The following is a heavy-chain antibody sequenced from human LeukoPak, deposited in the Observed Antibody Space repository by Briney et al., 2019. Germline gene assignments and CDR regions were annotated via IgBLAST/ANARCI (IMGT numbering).Heavy chain of an antibody. Sequence: SETLSLTCTVSGGSISSSSYYWGWIRQPPGKGLEWIGSIYYSGSTYYNPSLKSRVTISVDTSKNQFSLKLSSVTAADTAVYYCARQMPSGSSPFDIWGQGTMVTVSS. V-gene: IGHV4-39*01. CDR3: ARQMPSGSSPFDI. D-gene: IGHD1-26*01. CDR2: IYYSGST. J-gene: IGHJ3*02. CDR1: GGSISSSSYY.